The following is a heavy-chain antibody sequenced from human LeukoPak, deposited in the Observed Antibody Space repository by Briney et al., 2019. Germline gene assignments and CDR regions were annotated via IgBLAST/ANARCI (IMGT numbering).Heavy chain of an antibody. CDR1: GFTFSHYG. Sequence: GSLRLSCAASGFTFSHYGMSWVRQPPGKGLEWIGYIYYSGSTNYNPSLKSRVTISVDTSKNQFSLKLSSVTAADTAVYYCARLYDSSGYSANWFDPWGQGTLVTVSS. CDR2: IYYSGST. D-gene: IGHD3-22*01. J-gene: IGHJ5*02. CDR3: ARLYDSSGYSANWFDP. V-gene: IGHV4-59*08.